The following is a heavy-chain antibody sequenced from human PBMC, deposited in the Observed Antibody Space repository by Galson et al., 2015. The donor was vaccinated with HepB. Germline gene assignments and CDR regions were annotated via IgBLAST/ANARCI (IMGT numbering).Heavy chain of an antibody. Sequence: SLRLSCAASGFTFSSYWVSWVRQAPGKGLEWVANIKQDGSEKYYVDSVKGRFTISRDNAKNSLYLQMNSLRAEDTAVYYCARVPWAVAGSISEYYYYGMDVWGQGTTVTVSS. J-gene: IGHJ6*02. CDR1: GFTFSSYW. V-gene: IGHV3-7*03. D-gene: IGHD6-19*01. CDR3: ARVPWAVAGSISEYYYYGMDV. CDR2: IKQDGSEK.